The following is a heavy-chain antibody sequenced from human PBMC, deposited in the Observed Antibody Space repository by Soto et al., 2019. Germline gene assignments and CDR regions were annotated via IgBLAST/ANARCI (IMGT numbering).Heavy chain of an antibody. D-gene: IGHD6-6*01. V-gene: IGHV1-2*04. CDR1: GYTFTGYY. CDR3: ARTAVNSSSSEYYFDY. CDR2: INPNSGGT. J-gene: IGHJ4*02. Sequence: ASVKVSCKASGYTFTGYYMHWVRQAPGQGLEWMGWINPNSGGTNYAQKFQGWVTMTRDTSISTAYMELSRLRSDDTAVYYCARTAVNSSSSEYYFDYWGQGTLVTVSS.